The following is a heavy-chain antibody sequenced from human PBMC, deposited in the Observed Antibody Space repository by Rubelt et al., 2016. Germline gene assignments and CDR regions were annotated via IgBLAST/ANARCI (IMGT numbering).Heavy chain of an antibody. J-gene: IGHJ4*02. V-gene: IGHV3-15*01. CDR1: GFTFSNAW. Sequence: EVRLVESGGVVVQPGGSLRLSCAASGFTFSNAWMSWVRQAPGKGLEWVGRIKSRTDGGTTDYAAPVKGRLTMSRDDSENTLCRQWNSLKTEETAGYFCTTVGDWGQGTLVTVSS. CDR2: IKSRTDGGTT. CDR3: TTVGD.